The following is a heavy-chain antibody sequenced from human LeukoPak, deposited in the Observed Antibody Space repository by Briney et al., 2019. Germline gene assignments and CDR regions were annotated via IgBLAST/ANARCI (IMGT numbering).Heavy chain of an antibody. V-gene: IGHV4-39*01. Sequence: SETQSLTCTVSGGSISISSTYYWGWLRQPPGKRLEWIGSIYYSGTTHYNPSLKSRVTISVDTSKNQLSLKLRSVTAADTALYYCARDYGDYPYWYFDPWGRGTLVTVSS. CDR3: ARDYGDYPYWYFDP. CDR1: GGSISISSTYY. D-gene: IGHD4-17*01. CDR2: IYYSGTT. J-gene: IGHJ2*01.